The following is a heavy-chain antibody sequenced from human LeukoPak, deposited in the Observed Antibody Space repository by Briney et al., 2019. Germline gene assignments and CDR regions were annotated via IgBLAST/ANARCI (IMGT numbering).Heavy chain of an antibody. D-gene: IGHD3-10*01. Sequence: PSETLSLTCTVSGCSISSSNYYWAWIRQPPGKGLEWGVTFYYSGSTYYSPSLKSRVTISVDTSKNQFSLKLSSVTAADTAVYYCAKLPTDYYGSGSPDGWGRGTLVTVSS. CDR3: AKLPTDYYGSGSPDG. J-gene: IGHJ4*02. CDR1: GCSISSSNYY. V-gene: IGHV4-39*01. CDR2: FYYSGST.